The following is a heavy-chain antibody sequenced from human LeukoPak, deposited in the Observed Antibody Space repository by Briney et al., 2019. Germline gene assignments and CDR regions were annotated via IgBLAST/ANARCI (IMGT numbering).Heavy chain of an antibody. CDR3: ARDIDFWTSIWAFDI. CDR2: ISGSGGST. Sequence: GGSLRLSCAASGFTVSSNYMNWVRQAPGKGLEWVSSISGSGGSTYYADSVRGRFTISRDNSKNTMFLQMNSLRAEDTAVYYCARDIDFWTSIWAFDIWGQGTMVTVSS. D-gene: IGHD3-3*01. V-gene: IGHV3-23*01. J-gene: IGHJ3*02. CDR1: GFTVSSNY.